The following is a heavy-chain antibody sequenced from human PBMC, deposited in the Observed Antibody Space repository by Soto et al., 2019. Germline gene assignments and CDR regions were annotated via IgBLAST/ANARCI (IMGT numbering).Heavy chain of an antibody. D-gene: IGHD2-15*01. J-gene: IGHJ6*02. CDR2: ISGSGDGT. CDR1: GFTFSSYA. V-gene: IGHV3-23*01. Sequence: EVQLLESGGGLVQPGGSLRLSCAASGFTFSSYAMNWVRQAPGKGLEWVSTISGSGDGTYYADSVKGRFTISRDNSKSTLYLQMNSLRAEDTAEYYCAGGAGNIVVVVAGHHYYTMDVWGQGTTVTVSS. CDR3: AGGAGNIVVVVAGHHYYTMDV.